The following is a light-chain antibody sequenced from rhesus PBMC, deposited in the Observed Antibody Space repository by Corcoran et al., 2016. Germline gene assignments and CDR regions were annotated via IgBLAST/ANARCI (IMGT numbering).Light chain of an antibody. Sequence: DIPMTQSPSSLSASVGDRVTITCRASENVNNYLNWYKQKQGKAPKLLIYKASTLQSGVPSRFSGSGSGTDYTFHISSLQPEDVATSYCQPGYGTPFSQVTKVVIK. V-gene: IGKV1-74*01. CDR1: ENVNNY. J-gene: IGKJ2*01. CDR3: QPGYGTP. CDR2: KAS.